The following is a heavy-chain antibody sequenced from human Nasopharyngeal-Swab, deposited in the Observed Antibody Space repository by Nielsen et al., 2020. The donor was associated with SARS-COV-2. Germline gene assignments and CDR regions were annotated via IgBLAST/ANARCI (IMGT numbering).Heavy chain of an antibody. J-gene: IGHJ4*02. CDR2: IYYSGST. CDR3: ASIAAAGAPGY. V-gene: IGHV4-39*01. D-gene: IGHD6-13*01. Sequence: WIRQPPGKGLVWIGRIYYSGSTYYNPSLKSGITISEDTPNNQFSLKVSFVTAADTAVYYCASIAAAGAPGYWGQGTLVTVSS.